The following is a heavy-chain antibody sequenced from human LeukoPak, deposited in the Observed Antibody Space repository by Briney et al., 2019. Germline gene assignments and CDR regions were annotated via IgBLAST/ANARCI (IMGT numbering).Heavy chain of an antibody. CDR1: GGTFSSYT. D-gene: IGHD6-19*01. V-gene: IGHV1-69*02. Sequence: ASVKVSCKACGGTFSSYTISWVRQAPGQGLEWMGRIIPILGIANYAQKFQGRVTITADKSTSTAYMELSSLRSEDTAVYYCASIAVAGRRNFDYWGQGTLVTVSS. CDR2: IIPILGIA. J-gene: IGHJ4*02. CDR3: ASIAVAGRRNFDY.